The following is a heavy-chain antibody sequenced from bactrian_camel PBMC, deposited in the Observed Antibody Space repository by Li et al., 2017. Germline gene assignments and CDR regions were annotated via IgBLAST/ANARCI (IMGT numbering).Heavy chain of an antibody. Sequence: HVQLVESGGGSVQAGGSLRLSCVVSGVPGLKNDEHPMAWFRQAPGKEREGVACRAPGTGNTHYKESVQGRFTISQDFAETTLYLQMNNLKPEDTATYYCAAGDIRSGGSSSGRYFIDDTAFHYWGQGTQVTVS. D-gene: IGHD2*01. J-gene: IGHJ4*01. CDR3: AAGDIRSGGSSSGRYFIDDTAFHY. V-gene: IGHV3S60*01. CDR1: GVPGLKNDEHP. CDR2: RAPGTGNT.